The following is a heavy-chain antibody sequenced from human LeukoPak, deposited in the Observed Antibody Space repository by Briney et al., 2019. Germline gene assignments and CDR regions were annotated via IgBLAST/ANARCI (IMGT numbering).Heavy chain of an antibody. CDR1: GFTFSSYS. Sequence: GGSLRLSCAASGFTFSSYSMNWVRQAPGKGLEWVSSISSSSSYIYYADSVKGRFTISRDNAKNSLYLQMNSLRAEGTAVYYCARDQAAAGNCFDYWGQGTLVTVSS. D-gene: IGHD6-13*01. CDR2: ISSSSSYI. J-gene: IGHJ4*02. CDR3: ARDQAAAGNCFDY. V-gene: IGHV3-21*01.